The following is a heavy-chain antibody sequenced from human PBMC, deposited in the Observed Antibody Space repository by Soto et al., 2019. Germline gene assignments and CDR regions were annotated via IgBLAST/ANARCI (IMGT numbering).Heavy chain of an antibody. V-gene: IGHV3-7*01. CDR1: GFTFSNSW. Sequence: GVSLRLSCAASGFTFSNSWMSWVRQAPGKGLEWVANIKEDGTDKYYVDSVKGRFTISRDNAKNSLYLQMNSLKAEDTAVYYCAREWRPEYWGQGSLVTVSS. J-gene: IGHJ4*02. CDR3: AREWRPEY. CDR2: IKEDGTDK.